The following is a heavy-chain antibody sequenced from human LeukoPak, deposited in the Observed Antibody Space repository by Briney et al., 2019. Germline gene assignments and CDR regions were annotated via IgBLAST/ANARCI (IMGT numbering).Heavy chain of an antibody. CDR3: ASGLDGVWYGSGLYYFDY. D-gene: IGHD3-10*01. V-gene: IGHV3-7*01. CDR2: INEDGGSK. Sequence: GGSLRLSCAASGFAFSAYWMTWVRQAPGKGLEWVADINEDGGSKHYVDSVKGRFTISRDNAKNSLFLQMNSLRAEDTAVYYCASGLDGVWYGSGLYYFDYWGQGTLVTVSS. CDR1: GFAFSAYW. J-gene: IGHJ4*02.